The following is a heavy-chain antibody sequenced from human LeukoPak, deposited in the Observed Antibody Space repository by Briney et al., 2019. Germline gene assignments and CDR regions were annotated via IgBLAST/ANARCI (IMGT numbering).Heavy chain of an antibody. J-gene: IGHJ4*02. Sequence: PSETLSLTCTVSGDSLSSRTHYWNWIRQPPGKGLEWIASIYHSGSTYYNASLQSRVTISVDTSKNQFSLRLTSVTAADTAVYYCACPYSASYNSWGPGTLVTVSS. D-gene: IGHD4-11*01. CDR3: ACPYSASYNS. V-gene: IGHV4-39*01. CDR2: IYHSGST. CDR1: GDSLSSRTHY.